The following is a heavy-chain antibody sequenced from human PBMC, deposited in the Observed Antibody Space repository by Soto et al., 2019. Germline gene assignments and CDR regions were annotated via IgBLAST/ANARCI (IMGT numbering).Heavy chain of an antibody. D-gene: IGHD5-18*01. CDR2: ISGSGGTT. J-gene: IGHJ4*02. CDR1: GFTFSSYA. Sequence: EVQLLESGGGLVQPGGSLRLLCAASGFTFSSYAMSWVRQAPGKGLEWVSAISGSGGTTYYADSVKGRFSISRDNSKNTLYLQMNSLRAEDTAVYYCAKGRTSAGIHYYFDYWVQGTLVTVSS. CDR3: AKGRTSAGIHYYFDY. V-gene: IGHV3-23*01.